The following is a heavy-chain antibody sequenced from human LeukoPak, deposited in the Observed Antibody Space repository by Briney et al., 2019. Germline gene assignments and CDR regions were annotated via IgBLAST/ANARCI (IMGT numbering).Heavy chain of an antibody. CDR3: ARGSRETGIAYNWFDP. D-gene: IGHD1-1*01. Sequence: SKTLSLTCTVSGGSISSYYWSWIRQPPGKGLEWIGYIYYSGSTNYNPSLKSRVTISVDTSKNQFSLKLSSVTAADTAVYYCARGSRETGIAYNWFDPWGQGTLVTVSS. CDR2: IYYSGST. V-gene: IGHV4-59*01. J-gene: IGHJ5*02. CDR1: GGSISSYY.